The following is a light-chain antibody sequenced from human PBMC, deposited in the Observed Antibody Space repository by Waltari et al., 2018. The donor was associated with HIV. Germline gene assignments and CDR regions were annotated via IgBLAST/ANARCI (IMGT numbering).Light chain of an antibody. V-gene: IGKV1-39*01. Sequence: DIQMSQSPSSLSASVGDRVTITCRASQSISNYLNWYQQQPGKAPKVLIYAASSLQSGVPSRFSGSGSGTDFTLTINSLQPEDSATYYCQQNYGTTTFGGGTKVEI. CDR3: QQNYGTTT. CDR1: QSISNY. CDR2: AAS. J-gene: IGKJ4*01.